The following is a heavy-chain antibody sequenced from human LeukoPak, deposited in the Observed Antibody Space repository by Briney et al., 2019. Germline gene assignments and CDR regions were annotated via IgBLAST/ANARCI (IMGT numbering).Heavy chain of an antibody. J-gene: IGHJ5*02. Sequence: SETLSLTCTVSGGSISSGGYYWSWIRQHPGKGLEWIGYTYYSGSTYYNPSLKSRVTISVDTSKNQFSLKLSSVTAADTAVYYCARGGIWFGETLNWFDPWGQGTLVTVSS. D-gene: IGHD3-10*01. V-gene: IGHV4-31*03. CDR2: TYYSGST. CDR3: ARGGIWFGETLNWFDP. CDR1: GGSISSGGYY.